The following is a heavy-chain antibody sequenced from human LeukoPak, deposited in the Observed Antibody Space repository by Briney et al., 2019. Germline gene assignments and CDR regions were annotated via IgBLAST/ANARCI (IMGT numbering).Heavy chain of an antibody. CDR1: GGSISSYY. J-gene: IGHJ4*02. CDR2: IYYSGST. D-gene: IGHD1-26*01. CDR3: ARHRGGSYYQNIYFDY. V-gene: IGHV4-59*08. Sequence: SETLSLTCTVSGGSISSYYWSWIRQPPGKGLEWIGYIYYSGSTNYNPSLKSRVTISVDTSKNQFSLKLSSVTAADTAVYYCARHRGGSYYQNIYFDYWGQRTLVTVSS.